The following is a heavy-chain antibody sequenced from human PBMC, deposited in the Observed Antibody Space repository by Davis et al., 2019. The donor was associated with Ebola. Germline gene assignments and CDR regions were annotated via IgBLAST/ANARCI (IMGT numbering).Heavy chain of an antibody. V-gene: IGHV1-46*01. CDR3: ASPINGSSGYFTWGYYYYGMDV. J-gene: IGHJ6*02. CDR1: GYTLTGYY. Sequence: ASVKVSCKASGYTLTGYYMHWVRQAPGQGLEWMGIINPSGGSTSYAQKFQGRVTMTRDTSTSTVYMELSSLRSEDTAVYYCASPINGSSGYFTWGYYYYGMDVWGQGTTVTVSS. D-gene: IGHD3-22*01. CDR2: INPSGGST.